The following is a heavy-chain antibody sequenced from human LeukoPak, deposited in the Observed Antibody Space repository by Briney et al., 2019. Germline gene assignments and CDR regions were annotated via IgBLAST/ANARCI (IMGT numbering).Heavy chain of an antibody. D-gene: IGHD3-22*01. CDR3: ASLKNYYDSSGNLVTDAFDI. CDR1: GYTFTSYG. CDR2: ISAYNGDT. J-gene: IGHJ3*02. V-gene: IGHV1-18*01. Sequence: ASVKVSCKASGYTFTSYGITWVRQAPGQGREWMGWISAYNGDTNYAQKLQGRVTMTTDTSTSTAYMELRSLRSDDTAVYYCASLKNYYDSSGNLVTDAFDIWGQGTMVTVSS.